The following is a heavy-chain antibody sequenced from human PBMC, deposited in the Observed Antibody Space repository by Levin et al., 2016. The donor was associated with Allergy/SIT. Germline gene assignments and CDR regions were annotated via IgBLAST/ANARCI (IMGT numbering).Heavy chain of an antibody. CDR1: GTTFSAYA. D-gene: IGHD3-10*01. Sequence: GGSLRLSCAASGTTFSAYAMSWLRQASGKGLEWVSSINDNGNSAYYADSVKGRFTVSRDNSANTMYLQMNSLRAEDTAVYYCATDLPLVKEYDSGTYPVRDYWGQGTSVTVSS. V-gene: IGHV3-23*01. J-gene: IGHJ4*02. CDR3: ATDLPLVKEYDSGTYPVRDY. CDR2: INDNGNSA.